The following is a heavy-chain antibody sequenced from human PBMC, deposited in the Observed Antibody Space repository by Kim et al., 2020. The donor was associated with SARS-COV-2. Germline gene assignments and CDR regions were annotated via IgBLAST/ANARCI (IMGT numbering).Heavy chain of an antibody. D-gene: IGHD2-8*01. CDR1: GYTFTSYG. CDR3: ARGYCTNGVCYFIYDY. Sequence: ASVKVSCKASGYTFTSYGISWVRQAPGQGLEWMGWISAYNGNTNYAQKLQGRVTMTTDTSTSTAYMELRSLRSDDTAVYYCARGYCTNGVCYFIYDYWGQGTLVTVSS. CDR2: ISAYNGNT. J-gene: IGHJ4*02. V-gene: IGHV1-18*04.